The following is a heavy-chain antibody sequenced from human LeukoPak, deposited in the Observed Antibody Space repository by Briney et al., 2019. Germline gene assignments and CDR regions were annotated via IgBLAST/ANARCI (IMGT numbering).Heavy chain of an antibody. CDR3: ARCTGTGYYYYYMDV. CDR2: IYYSGST. CDR1: GGSISSYY. D-gene: IGHD3-10*01. V-gene: IGHV4-59*12. J-gene: IGHJ6*03. Sequence: SETLSLTCTVSGGSISSYYWSWIRQPPGKGLEWIGYIYYSGSTNYNPSLKSRVTISVDTSKNQFSLKLSSVTAADTAVYYCARCTGTGYYYYYMDVWGKGTTVTISS.